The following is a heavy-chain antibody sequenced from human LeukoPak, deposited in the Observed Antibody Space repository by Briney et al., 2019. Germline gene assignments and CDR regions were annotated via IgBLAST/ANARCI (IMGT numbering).Heavy chain of an antibody. CDR3: ARGRGVYASSSTTFDY. J-gene: IGHJ4*02. V-gene: IGHV1-18*01. Sequence: ASVKVSCKASGYTFTKYGITWVRQAPGQGLEWMGWISPYNGNRNYAQKLQDRVTMTTDTSTSTAYMELRSLRSDDTAVYYCARGRGVYASSSTTFDYWGQGTLVTVCS. CDR1: GYTFTKYG. CDR2: ISPYNGNR. D-gene: IGHD6-6*01.